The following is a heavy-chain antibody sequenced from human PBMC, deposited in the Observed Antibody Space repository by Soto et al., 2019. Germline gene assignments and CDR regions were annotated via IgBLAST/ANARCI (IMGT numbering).Heavy chain of an antibody. CDR1: GYTFTSYG. J-gene: IGHJ6*03. V-gene: IGHV1-18*01. D-gene: IGHD2-2*01. CDR3: ARSVVPAASGGNYYYYYMDV. CDR2: ISAYNGNT. Sequence: ASVKVSCKASGYTFTSYGISWVRQAPGQGLEWMGWISAYNGNTNYAQKLQGRVTMTTDTSTSTAYMELRSLRSDDTAVYYCARSVVPAASGGNYYYYYMDVWGKGTTVTVSS.